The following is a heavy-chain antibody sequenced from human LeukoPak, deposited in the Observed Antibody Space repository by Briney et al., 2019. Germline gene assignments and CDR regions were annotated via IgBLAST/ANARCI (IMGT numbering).Heavy chain of an antibody. Sequence: SETLSLTCTVSGGSISSSSYYWGWIRQPPGKGLEWIGSIYYSGSTYYNPSLKSRVTISVDTSKNQFSLKLSSVTAADTAVYYCARPSPEPCYYYGMDVWGQGTTVTVSS. V-gene: IGHV4-39*01. CDR2: IYYSGST. CDR3: ARPSPEPCYYYGMDV. J-gene: IGHJ6*02. CDR1: GGSISSSSYY.